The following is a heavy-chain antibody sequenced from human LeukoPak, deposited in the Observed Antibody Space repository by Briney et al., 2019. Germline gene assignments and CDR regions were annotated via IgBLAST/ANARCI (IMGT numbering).Heavy chain of an antibody. V-gene: IGHV3-21*01. J-gene: IGHJ4*02. CDR1: GFTFSSYS. Sequence: GGSLRLSCAASGFTFSSYSMNWVRQARGEGLEWVSSISSRSSYIYYADSVKGRFTISRDNAKSSLYLQMNSLRAEDTAVYYCARGNSGFDYWGQGTLVTVSS. CDR3: ARGNSGFDY. CDR2: ISSRSSYI. D-gene: IGHD2/OR15-2a*01.